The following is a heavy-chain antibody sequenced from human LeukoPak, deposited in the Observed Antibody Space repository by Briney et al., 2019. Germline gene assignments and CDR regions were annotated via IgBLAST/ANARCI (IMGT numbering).Heavy chain of an antibody. J-gene: IGHJ5*02. CDR2: ISWNSGSI. CDR1: GFTFDDYA. Sequence: GRSLRLSCAASGFTFDDYAMHWVRQAPGKGLEWVSGISWNSGSIGYADSVKGRFTISRDNAKNSLYLQMNSLRAEDTALYYCVRYDYVWGSYHPWGQGTLVTVSS. CDR3: VRYDYVWGSYHP. V-gene: IGHV3-9*01. D-gene: IGHD3-16*02.